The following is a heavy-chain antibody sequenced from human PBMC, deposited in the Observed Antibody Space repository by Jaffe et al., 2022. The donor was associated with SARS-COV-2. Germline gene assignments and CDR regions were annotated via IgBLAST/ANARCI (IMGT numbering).Heavy chain of an antibody. CDR2: IYWDDDK. D-gene: IGHD3-9*01. CDR3: AHSLYYDILTGYNERRDWADAEYFQH. Sequence: QITLKESGPTLVKPTQTLTLTCTFSGFSLSTSGVGVGWIRQPPGKALEWLALIYWDDDKRYSPSLKSRLTITKDTSKNQVVLTMTNMDPVDTATYYCAHSLYYDILTGYNERRDWADAEYFQHWGQGTLVTVSS. V-gene: IGHV2-5*02. J-gene: IGHJ1*01. CDR1: GFSLSTSGVG.